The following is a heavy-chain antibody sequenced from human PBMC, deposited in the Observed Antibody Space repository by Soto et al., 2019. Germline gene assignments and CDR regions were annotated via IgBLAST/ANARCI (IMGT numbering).Heavy chain of an antibody. CDR3: ASATHYYDSTQFDP. CDR2: IYYSGST. V-gene: IGHV4-59*01. J-gene: IGHJ5*02. CDR1: GGSISSYY. Sequence: SETLSLTCTVSGGSISSYYWSWIRQPPGKGLEWIGYIYYSGSTNYNPSLKSRVTISVDTSKNQFSLKLRSVTAADTAVYYCASATHYYDSTQFDPWGQGTLVTVSS. D-gene: IGHD3-22*01.